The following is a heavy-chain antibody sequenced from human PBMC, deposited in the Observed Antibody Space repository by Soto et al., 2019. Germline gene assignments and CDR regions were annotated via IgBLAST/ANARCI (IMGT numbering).Heavy chain of an antibody. CDR2: ISGSGDST. Sequence: GGSLRLSCASSGFTFSSYAMSLVRQAPGEGLEWVSGISGSGDSTSYTDSVKGRFTISRDNSKNTLYLQMNSLRAEDTAVYYCARDSIFGVVTLGIVDYWGQGTLVTVSS. J-gene: IGHJ4*02. CDR3: ARDSIFGVVTLGIVDY. V-gene: IGHV3-23*01. CDR1: GFTFSSYA. D-gene: IGHD3-3*01.